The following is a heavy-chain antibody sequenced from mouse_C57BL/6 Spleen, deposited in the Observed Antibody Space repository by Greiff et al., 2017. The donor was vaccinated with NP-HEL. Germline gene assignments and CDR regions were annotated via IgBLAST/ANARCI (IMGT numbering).Heavy chain of an antibody. CDR3: ARGIYYGSSYGYFDV. Sequence: VQLQQSGPELVKPGASVKISCKASGYSFTDYNMNWVKQSNGKSLEWIGVINPDYGTTSYNQKFKGKATLTVDQSSSTAYMQLNSLTSEDSAVYDCARGIYYGSSYGYFDVWGTGTTVTVSS. J-gene: IGHJ1*03. CDR1: GYSFTDYN. V-gene: IGHV1-39*01. D-gene: IGHD1-1*01. CDR2: INPDYGTT.